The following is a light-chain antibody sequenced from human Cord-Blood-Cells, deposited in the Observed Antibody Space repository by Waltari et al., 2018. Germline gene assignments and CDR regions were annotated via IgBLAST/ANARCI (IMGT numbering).Light chain of an antibody. CDR2: EGS. Sequence: QSALTSPASVPGSPGQSINIPRNGTSSDVGRSNLVSWYQQHPVKAPKLMIYEGSKRPSGVSNRFSGSKSGNTASLTISGLQAEDEADYYCCSYAGSSTWVVGGGTKLTVL. J-gene: IGLJ3*02. CDR1: SSDVGRSNL. CDR3: CSYAGSSTWV. V-gene: IGLV2-23*01.